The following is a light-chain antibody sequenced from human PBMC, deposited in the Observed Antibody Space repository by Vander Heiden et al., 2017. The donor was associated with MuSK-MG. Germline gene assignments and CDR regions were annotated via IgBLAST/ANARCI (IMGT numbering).Light chain of an antibody. J-gene: IGKJ1*01. CDR1: QGISSY. CDR2: IAS. V-gene: IGKV1-9*01. Sequence: DIQLTQSPSFLSASVGDRVTITCRASQGISSYLTWYQQKPGKAPKLLIYIASTLQSGVPSRFSGSGSGTEFTLTISSLQPEDSATYYCQQVNNCPWTFGQGTKVEIK. CDR3: QQVNNCPWT.